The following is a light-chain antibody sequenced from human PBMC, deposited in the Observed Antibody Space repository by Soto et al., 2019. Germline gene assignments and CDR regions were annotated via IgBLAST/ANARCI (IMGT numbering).Light chain of an antibody. CDR2: EVS. V-gene: IGLV2-8*01. CDR3: SSYAGSSPWV. CDR1: SSDVGGYNY. J-gene: IGLJ3*02. Sequence: QSALTQPPSASGSPGQSVTISCTGTSSDVGGYNYVSWYQQHPGKAPNLMIYEVSKRPSGVPDRFSGSKSGNTASLTVSGLQAEDEADYYCSSYAGSSPWVFGGGTKVTVL.